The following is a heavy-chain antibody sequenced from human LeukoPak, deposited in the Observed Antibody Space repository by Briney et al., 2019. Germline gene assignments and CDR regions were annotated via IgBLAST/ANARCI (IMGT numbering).Heavy chain of an antibody. J-gene: IGHJ4*02. V-gene: IGHV1-2*02. Sequence: ASVKVSCKASGHTFTGHYMHWVRQAPGQGPEWMGWINPNNGGTNYAQKFQGRVTMTRDTSVSTAYVELRRLRSDDTAIYYCATSMNGFSSGSYYFDYWGQGTLVTVSS. D-gene: IGHD3-22*01. CDR1: GHTFTGHY. CDR2: INPNNGGT. CDR3: ATSMNGFSSGSYYFDY.